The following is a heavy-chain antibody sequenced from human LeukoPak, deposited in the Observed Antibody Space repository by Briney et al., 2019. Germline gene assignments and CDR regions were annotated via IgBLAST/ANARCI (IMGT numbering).Heavy chain of an antibody. Sequence: ASVKVSCKASGYTFTSYDINWVRQATGQGLEWMGWMNPNSGNTGYAQKFQGRVTMTRNTSISTAYMELSSLRSEDTAVYYCASPCIAAAGAFDIWGQGTMVTVSS. CDR3: ASPCIAAAGAFDI. J-gene: IGHJ3*02. CDR2: MNPNSGNT. D-gene: IGHD6-13*01. CDR1: GYTFTSYD. V-gene: IGHV1-8*01.